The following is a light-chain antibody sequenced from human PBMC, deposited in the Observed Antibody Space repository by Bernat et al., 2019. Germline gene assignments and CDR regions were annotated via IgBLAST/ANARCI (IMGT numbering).Light chain of an antibody. CDR2: GNN. CDR1: SSNIGAGYD. J-gene: IGLJ3*02. CDR3: QSYDTSLNGCV. V-gene: IGLV1-40*01. Sequence: QSVLTQPPSVSGAPGQRVTISCTGSSSNIGAGYDVHWYQHLPGTAPPKLLIYGNNNRPSGVPDRFSGSKPGTSASLDITGLQAEDEADYYCQSYDTSLNGCVFGGGTKLTVL.